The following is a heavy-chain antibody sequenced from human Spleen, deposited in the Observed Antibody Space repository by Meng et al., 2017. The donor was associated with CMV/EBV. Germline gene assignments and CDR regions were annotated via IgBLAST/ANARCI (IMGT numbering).Heavy chain of an antibody. Sequence: FHLQPVGVEGKSPAAWGTVSRKASGGVFISYAISWGRQAPGQGLECMGGIIPIFGTANYAQKFQGRVTITADESTSTAYMELSSLRSEDTAVYYCARYPYCGGDCYSWAFDYWGQGTLVTVSS. J-gene: IGHJ4*02. CDR2: IIPIFGTA. V-gene: IGHV1-69*12. CDR3: ARYPYCGGDCYSWAFDY. D-gene: IGHD2-21*02. CDR1: GGVFISYA.